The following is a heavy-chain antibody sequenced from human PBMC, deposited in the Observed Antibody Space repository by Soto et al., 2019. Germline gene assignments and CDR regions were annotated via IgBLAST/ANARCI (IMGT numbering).Heavy chain of an antibody. D-gene: IGHD2-2*01. CDR2: ISAYNDNT. V-gene: IGHV1-18*01. J-gene: IGHJ4*02. CDR1: GYTFTAFG. Sequence: QVQLVQSGAEVKKPGASVKVSCKASGYTFTAFGISWVRQAPGQGLEWMGWISAYNDNTKYAQKLQGRVTMTTETSTSTAYMELRSLRSDDTAVYYCAREYCDSRSCYDPDYWGQGTLVTVSS. CDR3: AREYCDSRSCYDPDY.